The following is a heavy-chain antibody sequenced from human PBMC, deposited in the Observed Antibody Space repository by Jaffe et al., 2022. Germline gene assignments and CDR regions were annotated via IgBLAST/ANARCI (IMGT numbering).Heavy chain of an antibody. J-gene: IGHJ4*02. CDR1: GGSISSSSYY. Sequence: QLQLQESGPGLVKPSETLSLTCTVSGGSISSSSYYWGWIRQPPGKGLEWIGSIYYSGSTYYNPSLKSRVTISVDTSKNQFSLKLSSVTAADTAVYYCARRSSQVRYFDWSYPIDYWGQGTLVTVSS. CDR3: ARRSSQVRYFDWSYPIDY. V-gene: IGHV4-39*01. D-gene: IGHD3-9*01. CDR2: IYYSGST.